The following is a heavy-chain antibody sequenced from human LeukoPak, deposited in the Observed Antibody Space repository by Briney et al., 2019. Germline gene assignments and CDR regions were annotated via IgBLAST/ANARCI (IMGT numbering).Heavy chain of an antibody. D-gene: IGHD3-22*01. CDR2: ISGSSHRT. J-gene: IGHJ4*02. CDR1: GFTFSNYT. V-gene: IGHV3-23*01. CDR3: AKPNYYDSSGYLFDY. Sequence: AGGSLRLSCAASGFTFSNYTMSWVRQAPGKGLEWVSGISGSSHRTYYADSVKGRFTISRDNSKNTLYLQMNSLRAEDTAVYYCAKPNYYDSSGYLFDYWGQGTLVTV.